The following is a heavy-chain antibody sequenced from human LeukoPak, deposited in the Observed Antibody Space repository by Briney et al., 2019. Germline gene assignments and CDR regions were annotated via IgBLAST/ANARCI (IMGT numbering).Heavy chain of an antibody. CDR1: GGSISSSSYY. CDR3: ARGQVVAATPGGDWFDP. J-gene: IGHJ5*02. Sequence: SETLSLTCTVSGGSISSSSYYWGWIRQPPGKGLEWIGSIYYSGSTYYNPSLKSRVTISVDTSKNQSSLKLSSVTAADTAVYYCARGQVVAATPGGDWFDPWGQGTLVTVSS. D-gene: IGHD2-15*01. CDR2: IYYSGST. V-gene: IGHV4-39*07.